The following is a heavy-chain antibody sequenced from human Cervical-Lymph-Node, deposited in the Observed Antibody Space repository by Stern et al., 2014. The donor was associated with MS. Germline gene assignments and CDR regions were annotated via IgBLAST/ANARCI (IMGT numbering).Heavy chain of an antibody. J-gene: IGHJ6*02. CDR3: AHGTVTFDGAYGLDV. Sequence: QVTLKESGPTLVKPTQTLTLTCTFSGFSLTTDGVGVHWIRQPPGKALEWLIVIYWDDKKRYSPSLNTILTITKDTSKNQVVLTMTHMDPVDTATYYCAHGTVTFDGAYGLDVWGQGTTVTVSS. CDR1: GFSLTTDGVG. D-gene: IGHD4-17*01. V-gene: IGHV2-5*02. CDR2: IYWDDKK.